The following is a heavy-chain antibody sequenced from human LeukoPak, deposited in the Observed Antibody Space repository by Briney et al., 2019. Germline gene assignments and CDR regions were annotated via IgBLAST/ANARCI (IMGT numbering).Heavy chain of an antibody. CDR2: IYHSGST. D-gene: IGHD3-22*01. J-gene: IGHJ4*02. Sequence: PSETLSLTCAVPGGSISSSNWWSWVRQPPGKGLEWIGEIYHSGSTNYNPSLKSRVTISVDKSKNQFSLKLSSVTAADTAVYYCASTWLYYDSSGYSLWGQGTLVTVSS. CDR3: ASTWLYYDSSGYSL. V-gene: IGHV4-4*02. CDR1: GGSISSSNW.